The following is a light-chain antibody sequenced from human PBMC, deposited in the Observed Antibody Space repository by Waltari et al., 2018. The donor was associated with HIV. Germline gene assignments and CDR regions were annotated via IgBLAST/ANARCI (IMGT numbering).Light chain of an antibody. CDR1: QSIGNE. V-gene: IGKV1-6*01. CDR3: LQDGSFPLT. J-gene: IGKJ3*01. CDR2: AAS. Sequence: QITQSRSCLSSSVGDIVTITCRASQSIGNELGWYQQKSGRAPKLLIYAASTLQSGVPSRFSGSRSGTDFTLTISSLQPEDCATYYCLQDGSFPLTFGHGTKVDV.